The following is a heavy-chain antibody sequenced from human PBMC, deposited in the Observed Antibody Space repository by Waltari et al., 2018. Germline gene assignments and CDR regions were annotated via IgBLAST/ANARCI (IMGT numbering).Heavy chain of an antibody. CDR2: ISGSGGST. CDR3: AKGGDNYYYGMDV. J-gene: IGHJ6*02. V-gene: IGHV3-23*01. D-gene: IGHD5-12*01. Sequence: EVQLLESGGGLVQPGGSLRLSCAASGFTFSSYAMSWVRQAPGKGLEWVSAISGSGGSTYYADAVKGRFTISRDNSKNTLYLQMNSLRAEDTAVYYCAKGGDNYYYGMDVWGQGTTVTVSS. CDR1: GFTFSSYA.